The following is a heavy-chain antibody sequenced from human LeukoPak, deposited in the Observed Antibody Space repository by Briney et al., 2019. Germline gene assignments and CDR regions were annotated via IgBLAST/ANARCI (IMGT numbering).Heavy chain of an antibody. CDR1: GGSISSRSYY. Sequence: SETLSLTCTVSGGSISSRSYYWGWIRQPPGKGLEWIGSIYYSGSTYYNPSLKSRVTISVDTSKNQFSLKLSSVTAADTAVYYCARDQIHAFDIWGQGTMVTVSS. CDR2: IYYSGST. J-gene: IGHJ3*02. CDR3: ARDQIHAFDI. V-gene: IGHV4-39*07.